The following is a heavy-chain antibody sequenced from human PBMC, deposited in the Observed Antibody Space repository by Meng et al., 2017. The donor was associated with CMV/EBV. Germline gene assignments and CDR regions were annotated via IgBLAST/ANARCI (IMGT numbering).Heavy chain of an antibody. V-gene: IGHV4-34*01. CDR1: GGSFSGYY. J-gene: IGHJ6*02. D-gene: IGHD3-16*01. CDR3: ARMGAIYGMDV. CDR2: INHSGST. Sequence: SETLSLTCAVYGGSFSGYYWSWIRQPPGKGLEWIGEINHSGSTNYNPSLKSRVTISVDTSKNQFPLKLSSVTAADTAVYYCARMGAIYGMDVWGQGTTVTVSS.